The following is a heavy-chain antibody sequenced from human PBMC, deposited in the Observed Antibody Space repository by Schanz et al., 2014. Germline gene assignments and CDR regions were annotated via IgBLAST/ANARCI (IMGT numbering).Heavy chain of an antibody. V-gene: IGHV3-30*04. J-gene: IGHJ4*02. Sequence: QVQLVESGGGVVQPGRSLRLSCAASGFTVRSYAMHWVRQAPGKGLEWVAAISYDGSNQYYTDSVKGRFTVSRDNSKNQVYLKMNSLSAEDTAVYSCEKEEAPPSLVDYWGQGTLVTVSS. CDR3: EKEEAPPSLVDY. CDR1: GFTVRSYA. CDR2: ISYDGSNQ.